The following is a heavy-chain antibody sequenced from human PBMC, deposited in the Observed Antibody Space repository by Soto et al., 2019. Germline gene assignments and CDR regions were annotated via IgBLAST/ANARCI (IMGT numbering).Heavy chain of an antibody. CDR2: IYPGDSDT. J-gene: IGHJ6*02. CDR1: GYSFTSYW. CDR3: ARLAYCGGDCYSYYCMDV. V-gene: IGHV5-51*01. Sequence: GESLKISCKGSGYSFTSYWIGWVRQMPGKGLEWMGIIYPGDSDTRYSPSFQGQVTISADKSISTASLQWSSLKASDTAMYYCARLAYCGGDCYSYYCMDVWGQGTTVTVSS. D-gene: IGHD2-21*02.